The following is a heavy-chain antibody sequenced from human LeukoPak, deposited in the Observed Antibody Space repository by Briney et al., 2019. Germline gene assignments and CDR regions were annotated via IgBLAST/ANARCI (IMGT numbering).Heavy chain of an antibody. CDR1: GGSINSSSSYY. Sequence: PSETLSLTCTVSGGSINSSSSYYWGWIRQPPGKGLEWIGSIYYSGRTYYNPSLKSRATISVDTSKNQFSLKLSSVTAADTAVYYCARQGATETFDYWGQGTLVTVSS. CDR2: IYYSGRT. J-gene: IGHJ4*02. V-gene: IGHV4-39*07. D-gene: IGHD1-1*01. CDR3: ARQGATETFDY.